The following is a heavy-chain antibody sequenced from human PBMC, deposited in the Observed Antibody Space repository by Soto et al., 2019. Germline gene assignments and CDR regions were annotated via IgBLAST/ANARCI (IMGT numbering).Heavy chain of an antibody. CDR3: AREGYDILTGYFDY. D-gene: IGHD3-9*01. J-gene: IGHJ4*02. CDR1: GGTFSSYA. CDR2: IIPIFGTA. Sequence: QVQLVQSGAEVKKPGSSVKVSCKASGGTFSSYAISWVRQAPGQGLEWMGGIIPIFGTANYAQKFQGRVTITADESTSTAYMELSRLRSEDTAEYYCAREGYDILTGYFDYWGQGTLVTVSS. V-gene: IGHV1-69*01.